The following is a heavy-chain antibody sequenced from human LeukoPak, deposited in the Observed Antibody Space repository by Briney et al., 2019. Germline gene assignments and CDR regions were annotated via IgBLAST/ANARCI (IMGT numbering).Heavy chain of an antibody. CDR2: IGVGFDA. D-gene: IGHD4-17*01. V-gene: IGHV3-13*04. J-gene: IGHJ4*02. CDR1: GFTFSTYD. CDR3: VPQETPVTTF. Sequence: GGSLRLSCAASGFTFSTYDMHWVRQATGKGLEWVSGIGVGFDAYYPGSVKGRFTISRDNDKNTLYLQMKSLRAEDTAVYFCVPQETPVTTFWGQGTLVTVSS.